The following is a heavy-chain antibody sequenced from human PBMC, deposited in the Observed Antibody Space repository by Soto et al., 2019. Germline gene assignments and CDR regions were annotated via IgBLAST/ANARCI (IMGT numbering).Heavy chain of an antibody. CDR1: GGTFSSYA. Sequence: SVKVSCKASGGTFSSYAISWVRQAPGQGLEWMGGIIPIFGTANYAQKFQGRVTITADESTSTAYMELSSLRSEDTAVYYCARVEQWLAPGNWFDPWGQGTLVTVSS. V-gene: IGHV1-69*13. D-gene: IGHD6-19*01. CDR3: ARVEQWLAPGNWFDP. CDR2: IIPIFGTA. J-gene: IGHJ5*02.